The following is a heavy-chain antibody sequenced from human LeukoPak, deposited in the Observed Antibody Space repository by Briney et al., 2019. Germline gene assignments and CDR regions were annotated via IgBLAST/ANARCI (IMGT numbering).Heavy chain of an antibody. CDR2: IYGGGST. D-gene: IGHD4-17*01. CDR1: GFTVSSNY. CDR3: ARDYGDYAGFDY. V-gene: IGHV3-53*01. Sequence: PGGCLRLSCAASGFTVSSNYMSWVRQAPGKGLEWVSVIYGGGSTYYADSVKGRFTISRDNSKNTLYLQMNSLRAEDTAVYYCARDYGDYAGFDYWGQGTLVTVSS. J-gene: IGHJ4*02.